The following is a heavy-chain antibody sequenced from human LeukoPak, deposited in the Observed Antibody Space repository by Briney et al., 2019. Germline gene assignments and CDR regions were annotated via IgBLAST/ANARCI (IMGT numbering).Heavy chain of an antibody. D-gene: IGHD2-15*01. V-gene: IGHV3-23*01. CDR2: MSGSGSSA. Sequence: GGSLRLSCAASGFTFSSYAITWVRQAPGKGLEWVSDMSGSGSSAYYADSVKGRFTISRDNSRNTLYLQMNSLRAEDSAVYYCAKCSTHAGEVVLKVYFDYWGQGTLVTVSS. J-gene: IGHJ4*02. CDR1: GFTFSSYA. CDR3: AKCSTHAGEVVLKVYFDY.